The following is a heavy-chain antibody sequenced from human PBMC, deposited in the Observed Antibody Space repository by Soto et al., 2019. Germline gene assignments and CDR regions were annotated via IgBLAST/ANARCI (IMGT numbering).Heavy chain of an antibody. CDR1: GFTFSSYG. CDR3: ARDTYYYYGMDV. V-gene: IGHV3-33*01. CDR2: IWYDGSNK. J-gene: IGHJ6*02. Sequence: PGGSLRLSCAASGFTFSSYGMHWVRQAPGKGLEWVAVIWYDGSNKYYADSVKGRFTISRDNSKNTLYLQMNSLRAEDTAVYYCARDTYYYYGMDVCGQGTTVIVSS.